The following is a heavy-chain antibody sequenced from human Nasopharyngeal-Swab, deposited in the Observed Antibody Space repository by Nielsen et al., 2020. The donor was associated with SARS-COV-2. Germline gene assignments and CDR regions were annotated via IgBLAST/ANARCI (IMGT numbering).Heavy chain of an antibody. CDR3: ARSYSSGWYGGYFDY. CDR1: GFSLSTSGMC. V-gene: IGHV2-70*11. D-gene: IGHD6-19*01. CDR2: IDWDDDK. Sequence: SGPTLVKLTQTLTLTCTFSGFSLSTSGMCVSWIRQPPGKALEWLARIDWDDDKYYSTSLKTRLTISKDTSKNQVVLTMTNMDPVDTATYYCARSYSSGWYGGYFDYWGQGTLVTVSS. J-gene: IGHJ4*02.